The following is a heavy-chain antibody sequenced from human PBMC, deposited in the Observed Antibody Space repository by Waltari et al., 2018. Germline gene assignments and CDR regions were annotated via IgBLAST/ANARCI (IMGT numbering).Heavy chain of an antibody. J-gene: IGHJ4*02. D-gene: IGHD3-22*01. Sequence: QVQLVQSGAEVKKPGSSVKVSCKASGCTFSSYAISWVRQAPGQGLEWMGGISPIFGTANDAQKFQGRVTITTDESTSTAYMELSSLRSEDTAVYYCARDRDYYDSSGYGYFDYWGQGTLVTVSS. CDR3: ARDRDYYDSSGYGYFDY. CDR1: GCTFSSYA. CDR2: ISPIFGTA. V-gene: IGHV1-69*05.